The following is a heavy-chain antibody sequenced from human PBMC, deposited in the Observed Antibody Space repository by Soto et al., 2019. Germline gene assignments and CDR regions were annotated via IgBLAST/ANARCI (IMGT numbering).Heavy chain of an antibody. J-gene: IGHJ5*02. CDR3: ARDSPYSGYERYWFDP. D-gene: IGHD5-12*01. CDR1: GGTFSSYA. V-gene: IGHV1-69*13. CDR2: IIPIFGTA. Sequence: SVKVSFKACGGTFSSYAISWLRQAPGQGLEWMGGIIPIFGTANYAQKFQGRVTITADESTSTAYMELSSLRSEDTAVYYCARDSPYSGYERYWFDPWGQGTLVTVSS.